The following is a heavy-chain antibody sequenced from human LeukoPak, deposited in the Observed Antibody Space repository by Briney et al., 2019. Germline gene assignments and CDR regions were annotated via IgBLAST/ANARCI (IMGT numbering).Heavy chain of an antibody. Sequence: SSETLSLTCTVSGGSISSGSYYWSWIRQPAGKGLEWIGRIYTSGSTNYNPSLKSRVTISVDTSKNQFSLKLSSVTAADTAVYYCASRGVAAAGLVDYWGQGTLVTVSS. V-gene: IGHV4-61*02. J-gene: IGHJ4*02. CDR1: GGSISSGSYY. CDR2: IYTSGST. D-gene: IGHD6-13*01. CDR3: ASRGVAAAGLVDY.